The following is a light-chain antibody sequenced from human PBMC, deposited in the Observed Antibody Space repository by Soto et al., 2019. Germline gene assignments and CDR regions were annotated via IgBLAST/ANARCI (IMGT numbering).Light chain of an antibody. Sequence: QAASVSGSPGQSITISCTGTSYYPVSWYQQYPGQAPKLMIYDTSKQPSGVSNRFSGSKAGDTASLTISGLQAEDEADYYCYSYASGHVVIGGGTKLTVL. CDR2: DTS. J-gene: IGLJ2*01. CDR3: YSYASGHVV. CDR1: SYYP. V-gene: IGLV2-23*01.